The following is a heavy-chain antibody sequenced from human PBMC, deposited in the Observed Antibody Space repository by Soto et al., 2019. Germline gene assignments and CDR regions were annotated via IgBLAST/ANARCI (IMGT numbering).Heavy chain of an antibody. CDR2: ISSSSSYI. CDR3: ARDMGHRKKGIAVAGTFDY. D-gene: IGHD6-19*01. CDR1: GFTFSSYS. V-gene: IGHV3-21*01. Sequence: GGSLRLSCAASGFTFSSYSMNWVRQAPGKGLEWVSSISSSSSYIYYADSVKGRFTISRDNAKNSLYLQMNSLRAEDTAVYYCARDMGHRKKGIAVAGTFDYWGQGTLVTVSS. J-gene: IGHJ4*02.